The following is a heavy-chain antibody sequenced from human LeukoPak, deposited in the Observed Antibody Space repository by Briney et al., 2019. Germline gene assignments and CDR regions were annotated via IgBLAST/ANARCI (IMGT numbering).Heavy chain of an antibody. CDR1: GYTFTNYD. V-gene: IGHV1-8*01. CDR3: ARGSIVGAKTLGFGAFDI. J-gene: IGHJ3*02. CDR2: MSPNSGNT. D-gene: IGHD1-26*01. Sequence: ASVKVSCKTSGYTFTNYDINWVRQATGQGFEWMGWMSPNSGNTGYAQKFQGRVAMTMDTSIRTAYMELSSLRSEDTAVYYCARGSIVGAKTLGFGAFDIWGQGTMVTVSS.